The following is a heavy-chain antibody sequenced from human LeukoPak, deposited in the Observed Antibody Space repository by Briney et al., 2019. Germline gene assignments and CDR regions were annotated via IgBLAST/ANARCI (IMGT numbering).Heavy chain of an antibody. Sequence: ASVKVSCKASGYIFDIYALIWVRQAPGQGLELMGWISTNTGNPTCAQGFTGRFVFSLDTSVSTAYLQISSLKAEDTAVYYCARDYTLTLGTTTYFQHWGQGTLVTVSS. CDR1: GYIFDIYA. D-gene: IGHD1-7*01. CDR2: ISTNTGNP. V-gene: IGHV7-4-1*02. J-gene: IGHJ1*01. CDR3: ARDYTLTLGTTTYFQH.